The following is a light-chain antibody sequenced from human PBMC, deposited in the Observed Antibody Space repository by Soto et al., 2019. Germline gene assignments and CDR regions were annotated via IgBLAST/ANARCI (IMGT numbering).Light chain of an antibody. J-gene: IGLJ2*01. CDR3: SSYTTSSTRV. CDR1: SSDVGGYHS. CDR2: EVS. Sequence: QSALTHPASVSGSPGQSITISCTATSSDVGGYHSVSWYQQHPGIAPKLMIYEVSNRPSGVSNRFSGSKSGNTASLTISGLQAEDEADYYCSSYTTSSTRVFGGGTKLTVL. V-gene: IGLV2-14*01.